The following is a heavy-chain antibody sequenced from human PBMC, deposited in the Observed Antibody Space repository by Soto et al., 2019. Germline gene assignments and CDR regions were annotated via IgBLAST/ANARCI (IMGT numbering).Heavy chain of an antibody. CDR1: GYTFTGYY. D-gene: IGHD5-18*01. CDR2: INPNTGGT. Sequence: ASVKVSCKASGYTFTGYYLHWVRQAPGQGLEWMGWINPNTGGTKYAQNFQGRVTMTRDTSISTAYMELSGLRSDDTAVYYCARGPGIQLSGVIVRDCFDAWGQGPLVTVSS. J-gene: IGHJ5*02. V-gene: IGHV1-2*02. CDR3: ARGPGIQLSGVIVRDCFDA.